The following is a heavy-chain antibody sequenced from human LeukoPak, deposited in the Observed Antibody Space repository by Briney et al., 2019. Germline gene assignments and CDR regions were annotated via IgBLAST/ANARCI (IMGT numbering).Heavy chain of an antibody. V-gene: IGHV3-30*02. Sequence: AGGSLRLSCAASGFTFNSYGMHWVRQAPGKGLEWVAFIRYDGSNKYYADSVKGRFTISRDNSKNTLYLQINSLRAEDTAVYYCAKVIGWLRFHYFDYWGQGTLVTVSS. CDR2: IRYDGSNK. CDR3: AKVIGWLRFHYFDY. J-gene: IGHJ4*02. D-gene: IGHD5-12*01. CDR1: GFTFNSYG.